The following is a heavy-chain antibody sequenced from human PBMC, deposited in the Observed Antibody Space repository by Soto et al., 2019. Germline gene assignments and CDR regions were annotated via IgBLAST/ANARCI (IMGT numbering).Heavy chain of an antibody. D-gene: IGHD3-10*01. CDR3: ARHVPDYYGSGSYLIWGWFDP. CDR2: ISPYDDNT. J-gene: IGHJ5*02. CDR1: GYTFNSYG. Sequence: ASVKVSCKASGYTFNSYGISWVRQAPGQGLEWMGWISPYDDNTNYAQNLLGRVTMTTDTSTRTAYMVLRSLRSDDTAVYYCARHVPDYYGSGSYLIWGWFDPWGQGTLVTVSS. V-gene: IGHV1-18*01.